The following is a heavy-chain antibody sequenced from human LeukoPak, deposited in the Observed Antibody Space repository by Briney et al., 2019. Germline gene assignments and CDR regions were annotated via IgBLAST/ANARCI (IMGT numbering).Heavy chain of an antibody. CDR3: ADYDSSGYSFDY. D-gene: IGHD3-22*01. V-gene: IGHV3-30*02. CDR2: IRYDGSNK. CDR1: GFTFGSYG. Sequence: PGGSLRLSCAASGFTFGSYGMHWVRQAPGKGLEWVAFIRYDGSNKYYADSVKGRFTISRDNSKNTLYLQMNSLRAEDTAVYYCADYDSSGYSFDYWGQGTLVTVSS. J-gene: IGHJ4*02.